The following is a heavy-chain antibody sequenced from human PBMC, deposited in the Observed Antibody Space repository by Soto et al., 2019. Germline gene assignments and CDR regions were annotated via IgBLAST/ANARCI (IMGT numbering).Heavy chain of an antibody. Sequence: EVQLLESGGGLVQPGGSLRLSCAASGFTFSNYGMSWVRQAPGKGLEWVSAISGSGADTNYADSVKGRFTISRDNSKITLFLQMNSLRVEDTAVYYCAKGSHDSRGYHFFFDYWGQGTLVTVSS. V-gene: IGHV3-23*01. J-gene: IGHJ4*02. CDR1: GFTFSNYG. D-gene: IGHD3-22*01. CDR3: AKGSHDSRGYHFFFDY. CDR2: ISGSGADT.